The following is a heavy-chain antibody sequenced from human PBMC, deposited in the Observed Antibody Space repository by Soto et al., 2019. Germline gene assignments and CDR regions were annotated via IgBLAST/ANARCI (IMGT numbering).Heavy chain of an antibody. CDR1: GLTVSGSA. Sequence: EVQLLESGGGLVQPGGSLRLSCAASGLTVSGSAMTWVRQAPGEGLQWVSSITPSGSTYYRDSVKGRYTISRDSSENTLNLHMNILRDDDTALYYCAKGRLSTSGLESWGQGTLVTVSS. CDR2: ITPSGST. CDR3: AKGRLSTSGLES. V-gene: IGHV3-23*01. D-gene: IGHD3-22*01. J-gene: IGHJ5*02.